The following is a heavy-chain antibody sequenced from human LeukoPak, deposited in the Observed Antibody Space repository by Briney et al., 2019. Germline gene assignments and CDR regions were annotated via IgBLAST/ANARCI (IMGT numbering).Heavy chain of an antibody. J-gene: IGHJ4*02. V-gene: IGHV1-2*06. CDR2: INPNSGGT. CDR1: VYTFTGYY. Sequence: ASVTVSCRASVYTFTGYYMHWVRQAPGQGLEWMGRINPNSGGTNYAQKFQGRVTMTRDTSISTAYMELSRLRSDDTAVYYCARFIAVVDYWGQGTLVTVSS. D-gene: IGHD6-19*01. CDR3: ARFIAVVDY.